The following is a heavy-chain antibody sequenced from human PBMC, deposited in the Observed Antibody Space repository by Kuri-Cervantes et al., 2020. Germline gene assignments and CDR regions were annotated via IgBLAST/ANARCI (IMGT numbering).Heavy chain of an antibody. V-gene: IGHV3-66*01. Sequence: GESLKISCAAPGFTVSSNYMSWVRQAPGKGLEWVSVIYSGGSTYYADSVKGRFTISRDNSKNTLYLQMNSLRAEDTAVYYCAKSYSSSWYYFDYWGQGTLVTVSS. D-gene: IGHD6-13*01. J-gene: IGHJ4*02. CDR3: AKSYSSSWYYFDY. CDR2: IYSGGST. CDR1: GFTVSSNY.